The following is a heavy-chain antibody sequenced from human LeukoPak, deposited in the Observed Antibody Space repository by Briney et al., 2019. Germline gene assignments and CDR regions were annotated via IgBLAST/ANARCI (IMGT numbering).Heavy chain of an antibody. CDR2: ISWNSGSI. D-gene: IGHD6-19*01. CDR3: CSSVAGLFDY. V-gene: IGHV3-9*03. Sequence: PGGSLRLSCAASGFTFDDYAMHWVRQAPGKGLEWVSGISWNSGSIGYADSVKGRFTISRDNAKNSLYLQMNSLRAEDMALYYCCSSVAGLFDYWGQGTLVTVSS. CDR1: GFTFDDYA. J-gene: IGHJ4*02.